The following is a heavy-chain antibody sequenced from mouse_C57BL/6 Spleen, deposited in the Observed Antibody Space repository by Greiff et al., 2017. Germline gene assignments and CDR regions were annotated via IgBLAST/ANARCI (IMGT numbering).Heavy chain of an antibody. Sequence: VQLQQSGAELARPGASVKLSCKASGYTFTSYGISWVKQRTGQGLEWIGEIYPRSGNTYYNEKFKGKATLTADKSSSTAYMELRSLTSEDSAVYFYARPVTDYAMDYWGQGTSVTVSS. CDR2: IYPRSGNT. V-gene: IGHV1-81*01. CDR1: GYTFTSYG. D-gene: IGHD2-5*01. CDR3: ARPVTDYAMDY. J-gene: IGHJ4*01.